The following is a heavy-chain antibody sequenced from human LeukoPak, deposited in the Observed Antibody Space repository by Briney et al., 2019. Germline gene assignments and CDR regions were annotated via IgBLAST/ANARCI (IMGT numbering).Heavy chain of an antibody. CDR3: ARTPVGTMVRGGLYYYGMDV. Sequence: ASVKVSCKASGYTFTSYYMHWVRQAPGQGLEWMGIINPSGGSTSYAQKFQGRVTMTRDTSISTAYMELSGLRSDDTAVYYCARTPVGTMVRGGLYYYGMDVWGQGTTVTVSS. CDR2: INPSGGST. CDR1: GYTFTSYY. V-gene: IGHV1-46*01. J-gene: IGHJ6*02. D-gene: IGHD3-10*01.